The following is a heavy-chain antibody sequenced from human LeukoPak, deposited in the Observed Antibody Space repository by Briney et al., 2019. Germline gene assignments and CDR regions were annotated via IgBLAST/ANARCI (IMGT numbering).Heavy chain of an antibody. V-gene: IGHV3-64D*06. Sequence: GGSLRLSCSASGFTFSSYAMHWVRQAPGKGLEYVSAISSNGGSTYYADSVKGRFTISRDNSKNTLYLQMSSLRAEDTAVYYCVKEGRRYDFWSGYQYYFDYWGQGTLVTVSS. CDR1: GFTFSSYA. CDR2: ISSNGGST. D-gene: IGHD3-3*01. J-gene: IGHJ4*02. CDR3: VKEGRRYDFWSGYQYYFDY.